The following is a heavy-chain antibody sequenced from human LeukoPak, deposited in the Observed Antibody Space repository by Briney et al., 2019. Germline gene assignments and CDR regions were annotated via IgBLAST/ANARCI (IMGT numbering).Heavy chain of an antibody. CDR3: ARGGFTIFGVVTPGDGMDV. J-gene: IGHJ6*02. V-gene: IGHV3-30-3*01. CDR1: GLTFSSYA. Sequence: GRSLRLSCAASGLTFSSYAMHWVRQAPGKGLEGVAVISYDGSNKYYADSVKGRFTISRDNSKNTLYLQMNSLRAEDTAVYYCARGGFTIFGVVTPGDGMDVWGQGTTVTVSS. D-gene: IGHD3-3*01. CDR2: ISYDGSNK.